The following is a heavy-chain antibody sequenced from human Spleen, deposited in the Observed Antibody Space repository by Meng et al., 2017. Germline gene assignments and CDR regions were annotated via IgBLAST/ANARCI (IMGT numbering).Heavy chain of an antibody. D-gene: IGHD2-21*01. J-gene: IGHJ5*02. V-gene: IGHV1-3*01. CDR3: ARVYGLNWFDP. CDR1: GYTFTTYG. CDR2: INAGNGNT. Sequence: QLVQAGAEVKKPGASVKVSCKASGYTFTTYGMSWVRQAPGQRLEWMGWINAGNGNTKYSQKFQGRVTITWDTSASTAYMELSSLRSEDTAVYYCARVYGLNWFDPWGQGTLVTVSS.